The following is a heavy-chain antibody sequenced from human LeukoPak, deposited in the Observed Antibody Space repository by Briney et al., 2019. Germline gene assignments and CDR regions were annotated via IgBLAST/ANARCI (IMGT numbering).Heavy chain of an antibody. J-gene: IGHJ4*02. D-gene: IGHD3-10*01. CDR3: ARSLAGYYGSGSYYKWDYFDY. Sequence: SETLSLTCTVSGSSISSYYWSWIRQPAGKGLEWIGRIYTSGSTNYNPSLKSRVTMSVDTSKNQFSLKLSSVTAADTAVYYCARSLAGYYGSGSYYKWDYFDYWGQGTLVTVSS. CDR2: IYTSGST. V-gene: IGHV4-4*07. CDR1: GSSISSYY.